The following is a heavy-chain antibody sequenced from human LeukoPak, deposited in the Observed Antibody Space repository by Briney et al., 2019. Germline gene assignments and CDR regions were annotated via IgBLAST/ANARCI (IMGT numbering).Heavy chain of an antibody. CDR1: GFTFSSYG. CDR2: IWYDGSNK. Sequence: PGGSLRLSCAASGFTFSSYGMHWVRQAPGKGLEWVAVIWYDGSNKYYADSVKGRFTISRDNSKNTLYLQMNSLRAEDTAVYYCAREEGIAATIDYWGQGTLVTVSS. CDR3: AREEGIAATIDY. D-gene: IGHD6-13*01. J-gene: IGHJ4*02. V-gene: IGHV3-33*01.